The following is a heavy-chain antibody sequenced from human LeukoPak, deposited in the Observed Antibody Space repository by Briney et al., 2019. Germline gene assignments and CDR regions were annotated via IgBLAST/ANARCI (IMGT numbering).Heavy chain of an antibody. Sequence: LRLSCAASGFTFDDYAMHWVRQPPGKGLEWIGYIYHSGSTYYNPSLKSRVTISVDRSKNQFSLKLSSVTAADTAVYYCARGRGSSWYYFDSWGQGTLVTVSS. V-gene: IGHV4-30-2*01. CDR1: GFTFDDYA. CDR3: ARGRGSSWYYFDS. D-gene: IGHD6-13*01. CDR2: IYHSGST. J-gene: IGHJ4*02.